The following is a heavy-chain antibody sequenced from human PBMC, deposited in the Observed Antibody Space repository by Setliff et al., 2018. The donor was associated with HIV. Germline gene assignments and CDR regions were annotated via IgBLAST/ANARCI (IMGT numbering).Heavy chain of an antibody. CDR3: AREGVTMRGNAFDI. Sequence: SETLSLTCTVSGGSISSYYWSWIRQPPGKGLEWIGYIYYSGSTNYNPSLKSRVTISVDTSKNQFSLKLSSVTAADTAEYYCAREGVTMRGNAFDIWGQGTMVTVSS. D-gene: IGHD3-22*01. CDR2: IYYSGST. CDR1: GGSISSYY. V-gene: IGHV4-59*01. J-gene: IGHJ3*02.